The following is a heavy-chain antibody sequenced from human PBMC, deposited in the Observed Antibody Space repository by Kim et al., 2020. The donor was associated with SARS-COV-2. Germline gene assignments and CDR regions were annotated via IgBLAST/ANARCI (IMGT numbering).Heavy chain of an antibody. V-gene: IGHV3-43*02. CDR3: AKDSGTVVTPYYYYGMDV. D-gene: IGHD2-21*02. J-gene: IGHJ6*02. CDR1: GFTFDDYA. CDR2: ISGDGGST. Sequence: GGSLRLSCAASGFTFDDYAMHWVRQAPGKGLEWVSLISGDGGSTYYADSVKGRFTISRDNSKNSLYLQMNSLRTEDTALYYCAKDSGTVVTPYYYYGMDVWGQGTTVTVSS.